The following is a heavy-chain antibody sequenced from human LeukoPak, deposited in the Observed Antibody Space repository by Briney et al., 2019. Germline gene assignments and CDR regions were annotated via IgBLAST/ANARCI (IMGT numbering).Heavy chain of an antibody. CDR2: ITLSGRT. CDR3: AAPRDCSGGSCYGWFDP. Sequence: LETLSLSCAVSGGSFSGYYWSWVCQRPGKGLEWIGGITLSGRTNYNPSLKSRVTISVDTSTNQFSLKLSSVTAADTAVYYCAAPRDCSGGSCYGWFDPWGQGTLVTVSS. CDR1: GGSFSGYY. J-gene: IGHJ5*02. V-gene: IGHV4-34*01. D-gene: IGHD2-15*01.